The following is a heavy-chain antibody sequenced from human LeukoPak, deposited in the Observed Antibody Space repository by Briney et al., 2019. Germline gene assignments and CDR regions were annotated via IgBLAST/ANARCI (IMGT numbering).Heavy chain of an antibody. CDR1: GFTFSSYA. D-gene: IGHD3-22*01. Sequence: QTGGSLRLSCAASGFTFSSYAMSWVRQAPGKGLEWVSAISGSGGSTYYADSVKGRFTIPRDNSKNTLYLQMNSLRAEDTAVYYCAKGDYFDSSGYYRYWGQGTLVTVSS. CDR2: ISGSGGST. CDR3: AKGDYFDSSGYYRY. V-gene: IGHV3-23*01. J-gene: IGHJ4*02.